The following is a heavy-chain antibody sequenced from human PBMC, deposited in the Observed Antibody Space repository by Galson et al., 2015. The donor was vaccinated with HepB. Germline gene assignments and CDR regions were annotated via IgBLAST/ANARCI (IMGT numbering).Heavy chain of an antibody. CDR1: GGSFSSFA. Sequence: SVKVSCKASGGSFSSFAISWVRQAPGQGLEWMGGFMPVFAIVNYAQKFQDRVTITADTSTRTTTAYMELSSLTSDDTAVYYCARGMGDGNNLVRYYYYGLDVWGQGTTVTVSS. CDR3: ARGMGDGNNLVRYYYYGLDV. CDR2: FMPVFAIV. D-gene: IGHD5-24*01. J-gene: IGHJ6*02. V-gene: IGHV1-69*10.